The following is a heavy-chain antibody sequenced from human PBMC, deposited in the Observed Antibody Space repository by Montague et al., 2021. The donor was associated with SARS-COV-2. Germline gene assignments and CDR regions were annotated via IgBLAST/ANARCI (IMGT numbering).Heavy chain of an antibody. J-gene: IGHJ6*02. CDR1: GGSISSGDSY. CDR3: ARDKVSSSSWYAFYYYGMDV. D-gene: IGHD6-13*01. V-gene: IGHV4-30-4*01. Sequence: LTCTVSGGSISSGDSYWSWIRQPPGKGLAWIGYIYYSGSTYYNPSLKSRVTISVDTSKNQFSLKLSSVTAADTAVYYCARDKVSSSSWYAFYYYGMDVWGQGTTVTVSS. CDR2: IYYSGST.